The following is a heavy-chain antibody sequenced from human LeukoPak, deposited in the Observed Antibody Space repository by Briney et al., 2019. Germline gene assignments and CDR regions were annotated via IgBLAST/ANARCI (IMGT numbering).Heavy chain of an antibody. CDR3: ARATYYYDSSGYYY. D-gene: IGHD3-22*01. J-gene: IGHJ4*02. V-gene: IGHV4-30-2*03. Sequence: PSETLSLTCAVSGGSISSGGYSWSWIRQPPGKGLEWIGYIYYSGSTYYNPSLKSRVTISVDTSKNQFSLKLSSVTAADAAVYYCARATYYYDSSGYYYWGQGTLVTVSS. CDR2: IYYSGST. CDR1: GGSISSGGYS.